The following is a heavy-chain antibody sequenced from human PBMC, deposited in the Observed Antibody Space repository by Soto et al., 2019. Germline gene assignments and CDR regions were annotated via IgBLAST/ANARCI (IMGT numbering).Heavy chain of an antibody. J-gene: IGHJ4*02. Sequence: SETLSLTCTISSGSISSNTYHWAWIRQPPGKGLEWIGSVYFTGTTYYRPSLKTRVALLVDTSKNQFSLKLSSVTAADTAIYYCAAEIASASHYWGQGILVTVSS. CDR1: SGSISSNTYH. D-gene: IGHD6-13*01. V-gene: IGHV4-39*01. CDR3: AAEIASASHY. CDR2: VYFTGTT.